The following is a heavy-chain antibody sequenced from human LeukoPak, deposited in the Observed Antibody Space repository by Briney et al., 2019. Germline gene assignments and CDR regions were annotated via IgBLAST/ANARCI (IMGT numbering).Heavy chain of an antibody. J-gene: IGHJ4*02. CDR2: ISGSGGST. CDR1: GFTFSSYA. V-gene: IGHV3-23*01. CDR3: ASLLRYFDWLSDFDY. Sequence: GGALRLSCAASGFTFSSYAMSWVRQAPGEGLGGGSAISGSGGSTYYADSVKGRFTISRDNSKNTLYLQMNSLRAEDTAVYYCASLLRYFDWLSDFDYWGQGTLVTVSS. D-gene: IGHD3-9*01.